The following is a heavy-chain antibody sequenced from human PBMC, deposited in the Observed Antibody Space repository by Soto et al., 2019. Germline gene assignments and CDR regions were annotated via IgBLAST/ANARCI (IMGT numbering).Heavy chain of an antibody. Sequence: GGCLRLSCAASGFTFSNAWMSWVRQAPGKGLEWVGRIKSKTDGGTTDYAAPVKGRFTISRDDSKNTLYLQMNSLKTEDTAVYYCTVQYQLLPLIDYWGQGTLVTVSS. D-gene: IGHD2-2*01. CDR3: TVQYQLLPLIDY. J-gene: IGHJ4*02. V-gene: IGHV3-15*01. CDR1: GFTFSNAW. CDR2: IKSKTDGGTT.